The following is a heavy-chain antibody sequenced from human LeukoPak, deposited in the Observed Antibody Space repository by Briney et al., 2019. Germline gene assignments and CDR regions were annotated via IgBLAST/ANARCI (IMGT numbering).Heavy chain of an antibody. CDR3: ARDRGYALDM. CDR1: GFSFSKNW. CDR2: INSGDSNT. Sequence: GGSLRLSCAASGFSFSKNWMHWVRQAPGKGLVWISRINSGDSNTFYADSVKGRFTISRDNGKNTVYLEMNSLRVEDTALYYCARDRGYALDMWGQGTMVTVSS. V-gene: IGHV3-74*01. J-gene: IGHJ3*02. D-gene: IGHD3-10*01.